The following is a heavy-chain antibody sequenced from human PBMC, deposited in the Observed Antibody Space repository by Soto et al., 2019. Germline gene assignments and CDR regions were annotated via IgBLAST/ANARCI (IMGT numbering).Heavy chain of an antibody. CDR3: SRGISTMATPDAFDI. D-gene: IGHD3-10*01. J-gene: IGHJ3*02. CDR1: GGSISSGDYY. CDR2: VYSSGYT. V-gene: IGHV4-30-4*01. Sequence: SETLSLTCTVSGGSISSGDYYWSWIRQPPGKGLEWIGYVYSSGYTYSNPSLRSRVSISVDTSKNQFSLKLNSVTAADTAVYYRSRGISTMATPDAFDIWGQGTLVTVS.